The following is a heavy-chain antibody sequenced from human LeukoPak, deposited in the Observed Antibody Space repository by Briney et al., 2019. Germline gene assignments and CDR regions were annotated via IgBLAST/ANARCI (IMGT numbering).Heavy chain of an antibody. CDR2: ISGSGDII. D-gene: IGHD3-10*02. J-gene: IGHJ6*04. CDR1: GFTFSSYA. Sequence: GGSLRLSCAASGFTFSSYAMTWVRQAPGKGLEWGSTISGSGDIIYYADSVKGRFTISRDNAKNSPYLQMNSLRAEDTAVYYCAELGITMIGGVWGKGTTVTISS. V-gene: IGHV3-21*01. CDR3: AELGITMIGGV.